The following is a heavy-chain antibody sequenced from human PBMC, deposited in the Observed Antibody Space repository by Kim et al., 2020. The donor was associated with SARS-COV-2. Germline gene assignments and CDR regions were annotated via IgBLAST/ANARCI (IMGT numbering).Heavy chain of an antibody. J-gene: IGHJ3*02. V-gene: IGHV3-48*03. CDR1: EFTLSSYE. CDR3: ARETPGIRGVACDI. Sequence: GGSLRLSCEASEFTLSSYEMNWVRQAPGKGLEWVSYITTSGNTVHYADSVRGRFTVSRDNAKNSLYLQMNSLRAEDTAVYYCARETPGIRGVACDIWGQATMVTVSS. CDR2: ITTSGNTV. D-gene: IGHD3-10*01.